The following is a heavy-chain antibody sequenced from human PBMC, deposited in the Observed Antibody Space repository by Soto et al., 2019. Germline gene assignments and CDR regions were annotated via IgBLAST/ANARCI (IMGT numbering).Heavy chain of an antibody. CDR1: GFTFSSYA. V-gene: IGHV3-23*01. J-gene: IGHJ1*01. CDR2: ISGSGGST. Sequence: GGSLRVSCAASGFTFSSYAMSWVRQAPGKGLEWVSAISGSGGSTYYADSVKGRFTISRDNSKNTLYLQMNSLRAEDTAVYYCAKQVDFWSGYYGYFQHWGHGTLVTVSS. D-gene: IGHD3-3*01. CDR3: AKQVDFWSGYYGYFQH.